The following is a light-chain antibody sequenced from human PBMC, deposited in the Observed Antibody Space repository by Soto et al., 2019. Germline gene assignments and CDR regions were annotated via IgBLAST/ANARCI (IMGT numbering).Light chain of an antibody. J-gene: IGKJ5*01. V-gene: IGKV1-39*01. Sequence: DIQMTQSPSTLSASVGDRITITCRASQSISSWLAWYQQKPGKAPKLLIYAASSLQSGVQSRFSGSGSGTDFTLTIRSLQPEDFATYYCKQSYSTLITFGQGARLE. CDR2: AAS. CDR3: KQSYSTLIT. CDR1: QSISSW.